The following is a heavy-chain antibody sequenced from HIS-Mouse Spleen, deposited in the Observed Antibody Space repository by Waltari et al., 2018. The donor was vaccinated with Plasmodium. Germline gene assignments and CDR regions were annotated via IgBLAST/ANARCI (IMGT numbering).Heavy chain of an antibody. Sequence: QVQLQESGPGLVKPSETLSLTCTVSGGSISSYYWSWIRQPPGKGLEWIGYIYYSGSTKYNPPPKGRVHISVNTSKNQVSLKLRSVAAGETAVYYWSGGGRRIWGAFDIWGQRTMGTVSS. CDR2: IYYSGST. CDR1: GGSISSYY. D-gene: IGHD3-16*01. V-gene: IGHV4-59*01. J-gene: IGHJ3*02. CDR3: SGGGRRIWGAFDI.